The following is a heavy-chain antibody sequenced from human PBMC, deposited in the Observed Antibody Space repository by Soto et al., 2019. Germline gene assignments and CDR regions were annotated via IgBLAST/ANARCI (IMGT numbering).Heavy chain of an antibody. CDR1: GFSLTTSGVA. D-gene: IGHD6-6*01. CDR2: LYGNNEE. CDR3: AHRRSRAARCWFDP. J-gene: IGHJ5*02. V-gene: IGHV2-5*01. Sequence: QITLKESGPTLVKPTQNLPLTCTFSGFSLTTSGVAVGWIRQAPGKALEWIAILYGNNEEHFSPSLQGRLTLTKDTSKNQVVLTMTNVDPVDTGTYYCAHRRSRAARCWFDPWGQGTLVTVSS.